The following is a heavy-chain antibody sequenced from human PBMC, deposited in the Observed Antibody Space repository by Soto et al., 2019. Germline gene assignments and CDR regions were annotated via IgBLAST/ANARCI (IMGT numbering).Heavy chain of an antibody. D-gene: IGHD3-10*01. CDR1: GASMSSGVYS. J-gene: IGHJ5*02. CDR3: ARDRGSGSYYPT. CDR2: MYDTGST. Sequence: QLQLQESGSGLVKPSQTLSLTCTVSGASMSSGVYSWSWIRQPPGKGLEWIGYMYDTGSTYYNPSLKPRVTISVGMSKTHFSLNLASVTAADTAVYYCARDRGSGSYYPTWGQGILVTVSS. V-gene: IGHV4-30-2*01.